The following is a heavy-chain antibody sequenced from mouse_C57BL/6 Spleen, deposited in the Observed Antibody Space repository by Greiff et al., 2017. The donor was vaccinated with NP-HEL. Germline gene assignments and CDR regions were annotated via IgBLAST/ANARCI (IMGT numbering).Heavy chain of an antibody. D-gene: IGHD2-4*01. CDR2: ISSGGSYT. Sequence: EVQGVESGGDLVKPGGSLKLSCAASGFTFSSYGMSWVRQTPDKRLEWVATISSGGSYTYYPDSVKGRFTISRDNAKNTLYLQMSSLKSEDTAMYYCARQAYDYDDRFAYWGQGTLVTVSA. V-gene: IGHV5-6*01. CDR3: ARQAYDYDDRFAY. J-gene: IGHJ3*01. CDR1: GFTFSSYG.